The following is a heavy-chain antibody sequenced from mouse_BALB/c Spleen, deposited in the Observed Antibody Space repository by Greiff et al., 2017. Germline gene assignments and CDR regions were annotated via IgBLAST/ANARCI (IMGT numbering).Heavy chain of an antibody. V-gene: IGHV10S3*01. D-gene: IGHD4-1*01. CDR2: IRSKSNNYAT. CDR1: GFTFNTNA. J-gene: IGHJ3*01. CDR3: VNWDGAY. Sequence: EVQLVETGGGLVQPKGSLKLSCAASGFTFNTNAMNWVRQAPGKGLEWVARIRSKSNNYATYYADSVKYRFTISRDDSQSMLYLQMNNLKTEDTAMYYCVNWDGAYWGQGTLVTVSA.